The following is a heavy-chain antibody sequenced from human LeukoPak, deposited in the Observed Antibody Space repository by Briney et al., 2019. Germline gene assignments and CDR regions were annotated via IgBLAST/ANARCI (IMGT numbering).Heavy chain of an antibody. Sequence: QSGGSLRLSCAASGFTFSSYGMHWVRQAPGKGLEWVAVISYDGSNKYYADSVKGRFTISRDNSKNTLYLQMNSLRAEDTAVYYCAKWYSSGRSRSQNPHFDYWGQGTLVTVSS. CDR1: GFTFSSYG. D-gene: IGHD6-19*01. V-gene: IGHV3-30*18. J-gene: IGHJ4*02. CDR2: ISYDGSNK. CDR3: AKWYSSGRSRSQNPHFDY.